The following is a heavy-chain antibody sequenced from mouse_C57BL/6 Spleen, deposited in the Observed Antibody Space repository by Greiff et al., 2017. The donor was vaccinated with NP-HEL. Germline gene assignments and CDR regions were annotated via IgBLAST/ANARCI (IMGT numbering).Heavy chain of an antibody. CDR1: GYTFTSYW. CDR2: IDPSDSYT. J-gene: IGHJ1*03. V-gene: IGHV1-59*01. CDR3: AGYPYDYPWYFDV. D-gene: IGHD2-4*01. Sequence: VQLQQPGAELVRPGTSVKLSCKASGYTFTSYWMHWVKQRPGQGLEWIGVIDPSDSYTNYNQKFKGKATLTVDTSSSKAYMQLSSLTSEDSAVYFCAGYPYDYPWYFDVWGTGTTVTVSS.